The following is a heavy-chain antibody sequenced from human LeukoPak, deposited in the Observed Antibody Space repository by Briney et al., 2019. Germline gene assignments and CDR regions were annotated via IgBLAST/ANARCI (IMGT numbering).Heavy chain of an antibody. J-gene: IGHJ4*02. CDR3: AILSWDGRGSFY. CDR2: IRSNGENT. Sequence: GGSLRLSCAASGFAFSTYSMSWVRQAPGKGLEWVSAIRSNGENTYYADSVRGRFTIPRDNSRGTLSLQMNSLRADDTAVYFCAILSWDGRGSFYWGQGTLVSVSS. V-gene: IGHV3-23*01. D-gene: IGHD2/OR15-2a*01. CDR1: GFAFSTYS.